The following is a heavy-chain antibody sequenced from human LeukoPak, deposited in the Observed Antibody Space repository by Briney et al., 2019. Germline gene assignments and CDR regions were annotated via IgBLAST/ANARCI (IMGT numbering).Heavy chain of an antibody. CDR1: GYTFTSYY. D-gene: IGHD2-2*01. J-gene: IGHJ5*02. CDR3: ARKLGYCSSTSCYYWFDP. CDR2: MNPNSGNT. Sequence: GASVKVSXKASGYTFTSYYMHWVRQATGQGLEWMGWMNPNSGNTGYAQKFQGRVTITRNTSISTAYMELSSLRSEDTAVYYCARKLGYCSSTSCYYWFDPWGQGTLVTVSS. V-gene: IGHV1-8*03.